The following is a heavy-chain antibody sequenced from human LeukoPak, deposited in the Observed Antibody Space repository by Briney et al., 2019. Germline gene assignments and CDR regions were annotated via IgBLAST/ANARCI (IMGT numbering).Heavy chain of an antibody. Sequence: ASVKVSCKASGYTFTGYYMHWVRQAPGQGLEWMGWINPNSGGTNYAQKFQGRVTMTRDTSISTAYMELSRLRSDDTAVYYCARASPPVLRFFAPRGVDNWFDPWGQGTLVTVSS. CDR1: GYTFTGYY. D-gene: IGHD3-3*01. J-gene: IGHJ5*02. V-gene: IGHV1-2*02. CDR2: INPNSGGT. CDR3: ARASPPVLRFFAPRGVDNWFDP.